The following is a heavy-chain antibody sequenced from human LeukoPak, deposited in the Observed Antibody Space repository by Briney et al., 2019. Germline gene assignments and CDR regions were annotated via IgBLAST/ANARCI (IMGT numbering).Heavy chain of an antibody. Sequence: GGSLRLSCAASGFTFDDYGMSWVRQAPGKGLEWVSGINWNGGSTGYADSVKGRFTISRDNAKNSLYLQMNSLRAEDTAVYYCARGLVCGGDCYSYYYYMDVWGKGTTVTVSS. CDR1: GFTFDDYG. D-gene: IGHD2-21*01. CDR2: INWNGGST. V-gene: IGHV3-20*04. CDR3: ARGLVCGGDCYSYYYYMDV. J-gene: IGHJ6*03.